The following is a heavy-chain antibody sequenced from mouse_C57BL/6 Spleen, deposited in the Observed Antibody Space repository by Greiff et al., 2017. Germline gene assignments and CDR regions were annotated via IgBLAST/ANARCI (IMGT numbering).Heavy chain of an antibody. CDR2: ISRGSSTI. CDR1: GFTFSDYG. V-gene: IGHV5-17*01. CDR3: ARGYYGNYLWYSC. J-gene: IGHJ3*01. Sequence: EVQVVESGPGLVKPGGSLKISCAASGFTFSDYGMHWVRQAQEKGLEWVAYISRGSSTIYYADTVKGRFTISRDNAKNTLFLQMTSLRSEDKSMDYCARGYYGNYLWYSCWGQGTLVTVAA. D-gene: IGHD2-1*01.